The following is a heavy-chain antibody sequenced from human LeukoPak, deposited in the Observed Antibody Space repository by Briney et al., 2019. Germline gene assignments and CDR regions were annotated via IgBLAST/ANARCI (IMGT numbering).Heavy chain of an antibody. CDR1: GFTFSNYW. Sequence: GGSLRLSCAASGFTFSNYWMTWVRQAPGKGLEWVANIKQDGSEKYYVDSVKGRCTISRDNTKNSLYLQMNSLRAEDTAVYFCARTASGSYYGFDYWGQGTLVTVSS. CDR3: ARTASGSYYGFDY. D-gene: IGHD1-26*01. V-gene: IGHV3-7*01. CDR2: IKQDGSEK. J-gene: IGHJ4*02.